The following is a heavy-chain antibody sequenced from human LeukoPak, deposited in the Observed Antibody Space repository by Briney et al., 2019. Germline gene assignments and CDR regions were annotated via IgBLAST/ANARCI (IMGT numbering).Heavy chain of an antibody. J-gene: IGHJ6*03. Sequence: SETLSLTCTVSGGSISSGGYYWSWIRQPPGKGLEWIGYIYHSGSTYYNPSLKSRVTISVDRSKNQFSLKLSSVTAADTAVYYCASKPIEGYYMDAWGKGTTVTVSS. D-gene: IGHD2-15*01. CDR3: ASKPIEGYYMDA. CDR1: GGSISSGGYY. CDR2: IYHSGST. V-gene: IGHV4-30-2*01.